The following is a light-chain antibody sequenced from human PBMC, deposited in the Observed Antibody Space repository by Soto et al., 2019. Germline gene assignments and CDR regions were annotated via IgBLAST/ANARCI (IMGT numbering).Light chain of an antibody. CDR1: SSNIGADFD. J-gene: IGLJ2*01. V-gene: IGLV1-40*01. CDR2: GDS. Sequence: QSVLTQPPSVSGAPGQRVTISCTGSSSNIGADFDVHWYQQLPGTAPKLLIYGDSNRPSGVPDRFSGSKSGTSASLAITGLQTEDEADYYCQSYDSSLSGSVVFGGGTKVTV. CDR3: QSYDSSLSGSVV.